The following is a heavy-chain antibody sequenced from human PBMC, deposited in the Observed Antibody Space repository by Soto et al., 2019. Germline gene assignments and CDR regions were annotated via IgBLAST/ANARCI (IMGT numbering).Heavy chain of an antibody. CDR1: GGTFSNSA. CDR2: IIPIFDIT. D-gene: IGHD4-17*01. Sequence: QVQLVQSGAEVKKPGSSVKVSCKASGGTFSNSAINWVRQAPGQGLEWVGGIIPIFDITAYAQKFQGRVTITAGSSTNTAYMELRTLRSDDTAVYYCARAQTTVTSSPWFDPWGQGTLVTVSS. J-gene: IGHJ5*02. V-gene: IGHV1-69*17. CDR3: ARAQTTVTSSPWFDP.